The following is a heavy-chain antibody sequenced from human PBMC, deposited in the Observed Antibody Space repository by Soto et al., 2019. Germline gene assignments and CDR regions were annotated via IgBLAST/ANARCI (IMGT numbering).Heavy chain of an antibody. CDR3: AKGGRLRSPFGL. D-gene: IGHD4-17*01. V-gene: IGHV4-34*01. CDR1: GESFSDSH. J-gene: IGHJ4*02. Sequence: SETLSLTCAVYGESFSDSHWSWIRQPPGKGLEWIGEVSHSGYTVYNPSLKSRVTISLGTSNNQFSLKLISATAADTAVYFCAKGGRLRSPFGLWGQGTLVTVSS. CDR2: VSHSGYT.